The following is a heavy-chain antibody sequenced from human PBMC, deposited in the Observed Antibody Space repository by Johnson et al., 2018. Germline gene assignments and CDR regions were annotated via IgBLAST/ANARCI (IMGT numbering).Heavy chain of an antibody. D-gene: IGHD4-17*01. CDR1: GGSFSGYY. CDR2: INHSGST. CDR3: ARVSMVTLYYMDV. V-gene: IGHV4-34*01. J-gene: IGHJ6*03. Sequence: QVQLQQWGAGLLKPSETLSLTCAVYGGSFSGYYWSWIRQPPGKGLEWIGEINHSGSTNYNPSLKSRVTISVDTSKNQFPLKLSSVTAADTGVYFCARVSMVTLYYMDVWGKGTTVTVSS.